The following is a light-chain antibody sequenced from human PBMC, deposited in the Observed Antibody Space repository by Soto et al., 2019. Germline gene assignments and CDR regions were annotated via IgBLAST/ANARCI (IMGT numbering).Light chain of an antibody. CDR1: SSDVGGYNY. CDR3: RSYTSRRTAHVV. V-gene: IGLV2-14*01. Sequence: QSALTQPASVSGSPGQSITISCTGNSSDVGGYNYVSWYQQHPGKAPKLIIYDVGNRPSGVSNRCSGSKSGNTASLTISGLQAEDESDYYCRSYTSRRTAHVVFGGGTNRPVL. J-gene: IGLJ2*01. CDR2: DVG.